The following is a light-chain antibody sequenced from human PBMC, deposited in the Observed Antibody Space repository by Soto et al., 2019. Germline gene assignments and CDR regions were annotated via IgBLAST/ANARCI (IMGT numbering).Light chain of an antibody. Sequence: EIVLTQSPGTLSLSPGERATLSCRASQSVSSSYLAWYQQKPGQAPRLLIYGASSRATGIPDMFSGSGSGTDFTITFSRLESEDLAVYYCQQYGSSPRYTFGQGNKLVI. CDR2: GAS. V-gene: IGKV3-20*01. CDR3: QQYGSSPRYT. J-gene: IGKJ2*01. CDR1: QSVSSSY.